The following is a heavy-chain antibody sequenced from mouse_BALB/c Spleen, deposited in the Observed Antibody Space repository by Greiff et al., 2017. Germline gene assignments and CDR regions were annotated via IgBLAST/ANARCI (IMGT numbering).Heavy chain of an antibody. Sequence: EVQLVESGGGLVQPGGSRKLSCAASGFTFSSFGMHWVRQAPEKGLEWVAYISSGSSTIYYADTVKGRFTISRDNPKNTLFLQMTSLRSEDTAMYYCARRTNYYAMDYWGQGTSVTVSS. CDR2: ISSGSSTI. J-gene: IGHJ4*01. V-gene: IGHV5-17*02. CDR3: ARRTNYYAMDY. CDR1: GFTFSSFG.